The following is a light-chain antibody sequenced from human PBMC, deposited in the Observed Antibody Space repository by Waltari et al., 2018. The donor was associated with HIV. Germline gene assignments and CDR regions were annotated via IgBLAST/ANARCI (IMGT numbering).Light chain of an antibody. CDR3: QVWDGGSVPPGV. CDR2: DDS. CDR1: KIGDKS. Sequence: YVLTQPPSVSVAPGQTARMTCGGTKIGDKSVHWYQQRPGQAPVVVVYDDSDRPSGISERISGSNSGNTATLIISRVEAGDEADYYCQVWDGGSVPPGVFGGGTRLTVL. V-gene: IGLV3-21*02. J-gene: IGLJ3*02.